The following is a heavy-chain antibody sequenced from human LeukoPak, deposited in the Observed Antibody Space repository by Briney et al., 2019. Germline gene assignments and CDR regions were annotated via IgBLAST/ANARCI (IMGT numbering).Heavy chain of an antibody. CDR2: INPNSGGT. CDR1: GYTFTGYY. CDR3: ARANSQWLVPEGFDY. V-gene: IGHV1-2*02. D-gene: IGHD6-19*01. Sequence: ASVKVSCKASGYTFTGYYMHWVRQAPGQGLEWMGWINPNSGGTNYAQKFQGRVTMTRDTSISTAYMELSRLRSDDTAVYYCARANSQWLVPEGFDYWGQGTLVTVSS. J-gene: IGHJ4*02.